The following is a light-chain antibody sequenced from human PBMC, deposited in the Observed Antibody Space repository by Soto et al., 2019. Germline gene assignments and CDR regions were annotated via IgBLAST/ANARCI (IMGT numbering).Light chain of an antibody. Sequence: DIVMTQSPATLSVSPGDRATLSCRASQSVSSNLAWYQQKPGQAPRLFIYGASTRATGIPARFSGSGSGTDFTLTISSLQPEDFATYYCQKSYSTPPTFGGGTKGDIK. CDR2: GAS. V-gene: IGKV3D-15*01. CDR1: QSVSSN. J-gene: IGKJ4*01. CDR3: QKSYSTPPT.